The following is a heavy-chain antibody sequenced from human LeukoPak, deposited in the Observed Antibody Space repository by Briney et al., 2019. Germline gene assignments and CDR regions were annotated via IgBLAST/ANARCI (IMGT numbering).Heavy chain of an antibody. Sequence: SETLSLTCTVSGCSITPYFWNWFRQPPGKRLEWIGYIYYSGSTNYNPSLRSRVTISVDTSKNQVSLKLTSVTAADTAVYYCARADIQLPDHWGQGRLVTVSS. D-gene: IGHD1-1*01. V-gene: IGHV4-59*01. CDR3: ARADIQLPDH. CDR1: GCSITPYF. J-gene: IGHJ5*02. CDR2: IYYSGST.